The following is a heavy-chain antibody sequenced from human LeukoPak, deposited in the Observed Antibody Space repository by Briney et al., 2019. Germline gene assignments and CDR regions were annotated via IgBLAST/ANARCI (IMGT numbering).Heavy chain of an antibody. D-gene: IGHD5-24*01. Sequence: PAGSLFLTCTVSGGSINSHTYYWGWLRQPPGKGLEWIGSVYYDGTSYSNPFLKSRVAVFVDTSRDQFSLDLSFVTAADTALYYCVRHISTNTCYVDSCGQGALVSVSS. CDR2: VYYDGTS. CDR3: VRHISTNTCYVDS. CDR1: GGSINSHTYY. V-gene: IGHV4-39*01. J-gene: IGHJ4*03.